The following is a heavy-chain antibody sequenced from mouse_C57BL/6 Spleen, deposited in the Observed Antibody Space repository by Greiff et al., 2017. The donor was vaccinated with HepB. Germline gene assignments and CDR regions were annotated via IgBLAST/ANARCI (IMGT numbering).Heavy chain of an antibody. D-gene: IGHD1-1*01. J-gene: IGHJ2*01. CDR2: INPSNGGT. CDR3: AREEATVVEGDYFDY. Sequence: QVHVKQPGTELVKPGASVKLSCKASGYTFTSYWMHWVKQRPGQGLEWIGNINPSNGGTNYNEKFKSKATLTVDKSSSTAYMQLSSLTSEDSAVYYCAREEATVVEGDYFDYWGQGTTLTVSS. CDR1: GYTFTSYW. V-gene: IGHV1-53*01.